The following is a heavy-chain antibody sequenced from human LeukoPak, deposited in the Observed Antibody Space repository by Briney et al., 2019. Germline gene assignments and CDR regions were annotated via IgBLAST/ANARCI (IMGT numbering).Heavy chain of an antibody. Sequence: GGSLRLSCAASGFTFSSYCMHWVRQAPGKGPEWVAFIRYDGSNKYYADSVKGRFTISRDNSKNTLYLQMNSLRAEDTAVYYCAKGRGYSYGLPFLYWGQGTLVTVSS. CDR2: IRYDGSNK. CDR3: AKGRGYSYGLPFLY. V-gene: IGHV3-30*02. CDR1: GFTFSSYC. D-gene: IGHD5-18*01. J-gene: IGHJ4*02.